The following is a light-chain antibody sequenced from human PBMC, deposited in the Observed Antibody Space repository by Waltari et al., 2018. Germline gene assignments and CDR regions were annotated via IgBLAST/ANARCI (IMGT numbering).Light chain of an antibody. J-gene: IGKJ2*01. CDR2: KTS. V-gene: IGKV1-5*03. Sequence: DVQMTQSPSTLSASVGDSVTITCRASQSISSWLAWYQQKPGKAPKVLIYKTSTLESGVPSRFSGSGSGTEFTLTISSLQPDDFATYYCQQYSSYSRTFGQGTKLEIK. CDR3: QQYSSYSRT. CDR1: QSISSW.